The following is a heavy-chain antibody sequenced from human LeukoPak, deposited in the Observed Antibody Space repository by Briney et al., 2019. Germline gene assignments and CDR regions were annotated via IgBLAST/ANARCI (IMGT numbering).Heavy chain of an antibody. CDR2: IIPILGIA. Sequence: SVKVSCKASGGTFSSYAISWVRQAPGQGLEWMGRIIPILGIANYAKKFQGRVTITADKSTSTAYMELSSLRSEDTAVYYCASYRYYDSSGYFIYGMDVWGQGTTVTVSS. D-gene: IGHD3-22*01. CDR3: ASYRYYDSSGYFIYGMDV. V-gene: IGHV1-69*04. J-gene: IGHJ6*02. CDR1: GGTFSSYA.